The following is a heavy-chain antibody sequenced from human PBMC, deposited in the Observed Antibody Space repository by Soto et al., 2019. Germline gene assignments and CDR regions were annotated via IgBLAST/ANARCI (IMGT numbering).Heavy chain of an antibody. V-gene: IGHV3-30-3*01. CDR2: ISYDGSNK. CDR1: GFTFSSYA. CDR3: ARDPEGSGSSSWYRVMDV. Sequence: GGSLRLSCAASGFTFSSYAMHWVRQAPGKGLEWVAVISYDGSNKYYADSVKGRFTISRDNSKNTLYLQMNSLRAEDTAVYYCARDPEGSGSSSWYRVMDVWGQGTTVTVSS. D-gene: IGHD6-13*01. J-gene: IGHJ6*02.